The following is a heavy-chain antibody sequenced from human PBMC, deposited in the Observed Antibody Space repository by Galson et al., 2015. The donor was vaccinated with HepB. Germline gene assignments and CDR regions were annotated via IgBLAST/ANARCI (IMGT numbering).Heavy chain of an antibody. CDR1: GFTFSSYA. V-gene: IGHV3-23*01. D-gene: IGHD2-21*02. CDR3: AKDQGKVVTAMWTEYYYGTDV. CDR2: ISGSGGST. J-gene: IGHJ6*02. Sequence: SLRLSCAASGFTFSSYAMSWVRQAPGKGLEWVSAISGSGGSTYYADSVKGRFTISRDNSKNTLYLQMNSLRAEDTAVYYCAKDQGKVVTAMWTEYYYGTDVWGQGTTVTVSS.